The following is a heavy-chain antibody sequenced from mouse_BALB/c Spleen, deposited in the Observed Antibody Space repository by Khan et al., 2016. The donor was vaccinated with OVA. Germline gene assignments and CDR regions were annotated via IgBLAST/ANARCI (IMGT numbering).Heavy chain of an antibody. CDR3: ARPGLRRGAWFAY. J-gene: IGHJ3*01. D-gene: IGHD2-2*01. V-gene: IGHV1S137*01. CDR2: ISTYSGYT. Sequence: QVQLQQSGPELVRPGVSVKISCKGSGYTFTDYAMHWVKQSHAKSLEWIGVISTYSGYTNYNQKFKGKATMTVDKSSSTAYMELARLTSEDSAIYYCARPGLRRGAWFAYWGQGTLVTVSA. CDR1: GYTFTDYA.